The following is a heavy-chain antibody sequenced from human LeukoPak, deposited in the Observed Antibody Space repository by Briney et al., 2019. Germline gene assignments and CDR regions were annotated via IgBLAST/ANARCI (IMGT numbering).Heavy chain of an antibody. CDR1: GFTFTSYG. Sequence: GGSLRLSCAASGFTFTSYGMHWVRQAPGKGLEWVAVVSYDGTSIYYADSVKGRFTISRDNSKNTLYLQMNSLKAEDTAVYYCARPPMVRGVIITGDDVFDIWGQGTMVTVSS. J-gene: IGHJ3*02. CDR3: ARPPMVRGVIITGDDVFDI. D-gene: IGHD3-10*01. V-gene: IGHV3-30*03. CDR2: VSYDGTSI.